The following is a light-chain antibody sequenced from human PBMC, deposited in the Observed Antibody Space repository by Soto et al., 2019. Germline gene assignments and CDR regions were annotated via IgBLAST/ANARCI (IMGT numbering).Light chain of an antibody. CDR3: QQRSPGT. CDR1: QSVSSY. J-gene: IGKJ5*01. Sequence: EIVLTQSPATLSLSPGERATLSCRASQSVSSYLAWYQQKSGQAPRLLIYDTSTRATGIPARFSGSGSGADFTLTISSLEPEDFAVYYCQQRSPGTFGQGTRLEIK. CDR2: DTS. V-gene: IGKV3-11*01.